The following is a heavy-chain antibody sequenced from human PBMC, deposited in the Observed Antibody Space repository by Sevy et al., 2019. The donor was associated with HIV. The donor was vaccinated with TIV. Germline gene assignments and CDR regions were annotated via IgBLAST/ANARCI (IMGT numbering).Heavy chain of an antibody. V-gene: IGHV3-23*01. Sequence: GGSLRLSCAASGFTFSNYAMNLVRQAPGKGLEWVSGISGSGGSGDTTNYADSVKGRFTISRDDSKNSLYLQLNSLRAEDTAIYYCARKYDSSGYFDFWGQGTLVTVSS. CDR2: ISGSGGSGDTT. CDR3: ARKYDSSGYFDF. CDR1: GFTFSNYA. J-gene: IGHJ5*01. D-gene: IGHD3-22*01.